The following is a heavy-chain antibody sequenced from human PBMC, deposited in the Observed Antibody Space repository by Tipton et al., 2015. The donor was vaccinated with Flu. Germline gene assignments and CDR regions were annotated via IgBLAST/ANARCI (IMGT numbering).Heavy chain of an antibody. CDR1: GFTFSSFG. Sequence: SLRLSCAATGFTFSSFGMHWARQAPVRGLEWVAMIYNDGYYNHHTDSVKGRFTISRDNSKNMVYLQMNSLRAEDTAVYYCARDSDYGSGSYWIDYWGQGTLVIVSS. CDR3: ARDSDYGSGSYWIDY. J-gene: IGHJ4*02. CDR2: IYNDGYYN. D-gene: IGHD3-10*01. V-gene: IGHV3-30*03.